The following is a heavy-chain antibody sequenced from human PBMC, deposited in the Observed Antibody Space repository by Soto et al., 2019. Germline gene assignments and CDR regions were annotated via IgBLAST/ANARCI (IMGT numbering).Heavy chain of an antibody. CDR3: ARAGPYYHGSARHYVMDV. J-gene: IGHJ6*02. D-gene: IGHD3-10*01. CDR1: GGTFSGYY. Sequence: PSETLSLTCAVYGGTFSGYYWSWIRQPPGKGLEWIGEINHSGSTNFNPSLKSRVAISVDTSRNQFSLKLNSVTAADTAVYYCARAGPYYHGSARHYVMDVWGQGTTVTVSS. V-gene: IGHV4-34*01. CDR2: INHSGST.